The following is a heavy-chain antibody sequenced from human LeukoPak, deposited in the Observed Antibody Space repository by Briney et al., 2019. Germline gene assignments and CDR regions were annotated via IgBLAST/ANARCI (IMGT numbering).Heavy chain of an antibody. V-gene: IGHV1-18*04. J-gene: IGHJ5*02. CDR1: GYTFTSYG. CDR2: ISAYNGNT. CDR3: ARDQQPGYSSGHWFDP. D-gene: IGHD6-19*01. Sequence: ASVKVSCKASGYTFTSYGISWVRQAPGQGLEWMGWISAYNGNTNYAQKLQGRVTMTTDTSTSTVYMELSSLRSEDTAVYYCARDQQPGYSSGHWFDPWGQGTLVTVSS.